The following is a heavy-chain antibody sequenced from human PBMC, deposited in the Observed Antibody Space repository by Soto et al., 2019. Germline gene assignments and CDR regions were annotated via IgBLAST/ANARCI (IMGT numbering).Heavy chain of an antibody. V-gene: IGHV4-30-4*01. J-gene: IGHJ4*02. D-gene: IGHD3-10*01. Sequence: PSETLSLTCTVSGGSISSGDYYWSWIRQPPGKGLEWIGYIYYSGSTYYNPSLKSRVTMSIDTSKNQVSLKLSSVTAADTAVYYCARVGGFGATTIDYWGQGTLVTVSS. CDR2: IYYSGST. CDR3: ARVGGFGATTIDY. CDR1: GGSISSGDYY.